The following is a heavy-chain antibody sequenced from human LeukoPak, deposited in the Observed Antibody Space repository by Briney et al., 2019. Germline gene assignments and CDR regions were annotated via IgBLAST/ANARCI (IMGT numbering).Heavy chain of an antibody. CDR2: IKSKTDGGTT. D-gene: IGHD6-13*01. V-gene: IGHV3-15*01. CDR1: GFTFSSYW. CDR3: TTDPGGCSSSWPWRFDY. J-gene: IGHJ4*02. Sequence: GGSLRLSCAASGFTFSSYWMSWVRQAPGKGLEWVGRIKSKTDGGTTDYAAPVKGRFTISRDDSKNTLYLQMNSLKTEDTAVYYCTTDPGGCSSSWPWRFDYWGQGTLVTVSS.